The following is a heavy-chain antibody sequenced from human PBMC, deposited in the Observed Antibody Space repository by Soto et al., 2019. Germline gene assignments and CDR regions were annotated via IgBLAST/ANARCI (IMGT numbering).Heavy chain of an antibody. D-gene: IGHD4-17*01. V-gene: IGHV1-69*13. Sequence: GDSVQVSYQACGGTFRRYAISWLRQAPGQGLEWMGGIIPIFGTANYAQKFQGRVTITADESTSTAYMELSSLRSEDTAVYYCARVAGHYKSDGGWLPDYWGQGTLVTVSS. J-gene: IGHJ4*02. CDR2: IIPIFGTA. CDR3: ARVAGHYKSDGGWLPDY. CDR1: GGTFRRYA.